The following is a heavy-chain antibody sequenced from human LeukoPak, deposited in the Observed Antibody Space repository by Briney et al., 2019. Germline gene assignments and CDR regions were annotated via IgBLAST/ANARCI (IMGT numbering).Heavy chain of an antibody. Sequence: ASVKVSCKASGYTFTSYGISWVRQAPGQGLEWMGWISAYNGNTNYAQKLQGRVIMTTDTSTSTAYMELRSLRSDDTAVYYCARDGSGDSGGWYGRSYNWFDPWGQGTLVTVSS. CDR2: ISAYNGNT. CDR1: GYTFTSYG. V-gene: IGHV1-18*01. J-gene: IGHJ5*02. D-gene: IGHD6-19*01. CDR3: ARDGSGDSGGWYGRSYNWFDP.